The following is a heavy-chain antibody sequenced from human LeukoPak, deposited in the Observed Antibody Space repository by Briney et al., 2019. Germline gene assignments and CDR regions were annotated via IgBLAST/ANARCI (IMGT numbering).Heavy chain of an antibody. J-gene: IGHJ4*02. CDR1: GFTFSDYY. CDR2: IVPSGTIM. V-gene: IGHV3-11*01. Sequence: PGGSLRLSCAASGFTFSDYYMNWVRQAPGKGLEWISYIVPSGTIMKYADSVRGRFTISRDNAKNSLYLQMNSLRAEDTAVYYCASLGRMVRGVMSDYWGQGTLVTVSS. D-gene: IGHD3-10*01. CDR3: ASLGRMVRGVMSDY.